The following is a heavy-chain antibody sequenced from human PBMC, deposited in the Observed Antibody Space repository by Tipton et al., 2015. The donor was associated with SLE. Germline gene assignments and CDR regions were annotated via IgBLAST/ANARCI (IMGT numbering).Heavy chain of an antibody. CDR3: ARVGTMVRGVFDY. J-gene: IGHJ4*02. Sequence: TLSLTCAVYGGSFSGYYWSWIRQPPGKGLEWIGYINHSGSTNYNPSLKSRVTISVDTSKNQFSLKLSSVTAADTAVYYCARVGTMVRGVFDYWGQGTLVTVSS. CDR1: GGSFSGYY. V-gene: IGHV4-34*01. CDR2: INHSGST. D-gene: IGHD3-10*01.